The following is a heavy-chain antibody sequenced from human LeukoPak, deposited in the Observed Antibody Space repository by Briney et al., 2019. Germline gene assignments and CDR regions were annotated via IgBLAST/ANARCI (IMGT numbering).Heavy chain of an antibody. D-gene: IGHD4-11*01. Sequence: GGSLRLSCAASGFTFSSYSMNWVRQAPGKGLEWVSSISSSSSYIYYADSVKGRFTISRDNAKNSLYLQMNSLRAEDTAVYYCARAPSSILQPLDYWGQGTLVTVSS. V-gene: IGHV3-21*01. CDR3: ARAPSSILQPLDY. CDR1: GFTFSSYS. J-gene: IGHJ4*02. CDR2: ISSSSSYI.